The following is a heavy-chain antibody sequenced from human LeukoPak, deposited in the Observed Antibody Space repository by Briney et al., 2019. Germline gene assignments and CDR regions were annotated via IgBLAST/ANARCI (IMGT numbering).Heavy chain of an antibody. Sequence: SETLSLTCTVSGGSISSSSYYWGWIRQPPGKGLEWIGSIYYSGSTYYNPSLKSRVTISVDTSKNQFSLKLSSVTAADTAVYYCAREAPYYDFWSGPNWFDPWGQGTLVTVSS. CDR3: AREAPYYDFWSGPNWFDP. CDR2: IYYSGST. CDR1: GGSISSSSYY. J-gene: IGHJ5*02. D-gene: IGHD3-3*01. V-gene: IGHV4-39*07.